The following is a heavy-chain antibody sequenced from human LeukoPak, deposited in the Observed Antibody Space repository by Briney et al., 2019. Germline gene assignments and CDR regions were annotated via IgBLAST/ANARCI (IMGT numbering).Heavy chain of an antibody. D-gene: IGHD6-13*01. Sequence: LSGGSLRLSCAASGFTFSSYAMSWVRQAPGKGLEWVSAISGSGGSTYYADSVKGRFTISRDNSKNTLYLQMNSLRAEDTAVYYCAKSAAAGNYHYYGMDVWGQGTTVTVSS. J-gene: IGHJ6*02. V-gene: IGHV3-23*01. CDR1: GFTFSSYA. CDR2: ISGSGGST. CDR3: AKSAAAGNYHYYGMDV.